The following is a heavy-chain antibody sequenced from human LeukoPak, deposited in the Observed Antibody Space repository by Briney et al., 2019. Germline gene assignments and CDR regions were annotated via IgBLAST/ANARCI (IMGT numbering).Heavy chain of an antibody. D-gene: IGHD2-8*01. CDR2: IIPIFGTA. V-gene: IGHV1-69*05. CDR1: GGTFSSYA. J-gene: IGHJ4*02. Sequence: GASVKVSCKASGGTFSSYAISWVRQAPGQGLEWMGGIIPIFGTANYAQKFQGRVTMTTDTSTSTAYMELRSLRSDDTAVYYCARDVRNGDFDYWGQGTLVTVSS. CDR3: ARDVRNGDFDY.